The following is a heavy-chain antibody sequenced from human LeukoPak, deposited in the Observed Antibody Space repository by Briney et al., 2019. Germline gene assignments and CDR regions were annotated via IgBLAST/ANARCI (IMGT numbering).Heavy chain of an antibody. CDR3: AKDQTPYY. J-gene: IGHJ4*02. CDR1: GFTFSSYW. Sequence: GGSLRLSCAASGFTFSSYWMSWVRQAPGKGLEWVANIKQDGSEKYYVDSVKGRFTISRDNSKNTLYLQMNSLRAEDTAVYFCAKDQTPYYWGQGTLVTVSS. V-gene: IGHV3-7*03. CDR2: IKQDGSEK.